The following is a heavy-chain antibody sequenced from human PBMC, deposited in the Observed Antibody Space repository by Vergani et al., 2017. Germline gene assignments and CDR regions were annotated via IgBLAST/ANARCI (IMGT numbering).Heavy chain of an antibody. J-gene: IGHJ4*02. D-gene: IGHD6-19*01. CDR1: GFTFSSYS. CDR3: ARDRHSSGWLG. V-gene: IGHV3-21*01. CDR2: ISSSSSYI. Sequence: EVQLVESGGGLVKPGGSLRLSCAASGFTFSSYSMNWVRQAPGKGLEWVSSISSSSSYIYYADSVKGRFTISRDNAKNSLYLQMNSLRAEDKAVYYCARDRHSSGWLGWGQGTLVTVSS.